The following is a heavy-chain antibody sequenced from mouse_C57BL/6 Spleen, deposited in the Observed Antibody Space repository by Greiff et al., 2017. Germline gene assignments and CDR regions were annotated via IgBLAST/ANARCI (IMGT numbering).Heavy chain of an antibody. CDR3: ARWDTTLVEGC. V-gene: IGHV1-55*01. Sequence: VQLQQPGAELVKPGASVKMSCKASGYTFTSYWLTWVTQRPGQGLEWIGDIYPGSGSTNYNEKFKSKATLTVDTSSSTAYMQLRSLTSGDTAVDYCARWDTTLVEGCWGQGTTLTDAS. CDR2: IYPGSGST. D-gene: IGHD1-1*01. J-gene: IGHJ2*01. CDR1: GYTFTSYW.